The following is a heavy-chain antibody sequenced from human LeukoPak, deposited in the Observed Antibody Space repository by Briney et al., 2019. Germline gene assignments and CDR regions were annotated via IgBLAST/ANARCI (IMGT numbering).Heavy chain of an antibody. D-gene: IGHD3-10*01. CDR2: MNPNSGNT. CDR1: GYTFTGYY. Sequence: ASVNVSCKASGYTFTGYYMHWVRQAPGQGLEWMGWMNPNSGNTGYAQKFQGRVTMTRNTTISTAYMALSRLRSEDPTVYYCATHTGASFDIWGQGTMVTVSS. CDR3: ATHTGASFDI. V-gene: IGHV1-8*02. J-gene: IGHJ3*02.